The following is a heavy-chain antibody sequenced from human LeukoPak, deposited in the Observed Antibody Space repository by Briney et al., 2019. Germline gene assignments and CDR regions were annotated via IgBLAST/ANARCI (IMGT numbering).Heavy chain of an antibody. V-gene: IGHV4-4*07. J-gene: IGHJ5*02. D-gene: IGHD2-2*01. CDR2: NYTSGST. Sequence: SETLSLTCTVSGGSISSYYWSGIRQPAGKGLEWSGRNYTSGSTNYNPSLKSRVTMSVDTSKNQFSLKLSSVTAADTAVYYCARDVVVVPAAVWYNWFDPWGQGTLVTVSS. CDR1: GGSISSYY. CDR3: ARDVVVVPAAVWYNWFDP.